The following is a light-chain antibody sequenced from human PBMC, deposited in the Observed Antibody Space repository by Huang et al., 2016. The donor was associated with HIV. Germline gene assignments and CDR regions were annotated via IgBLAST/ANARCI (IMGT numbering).Light chain of an antibody. V-gene: IGKV2D-29*02. CDR1: QSLLHSDGKTY. CDR2: EVS. CDR3: IQSIQLPLT. Sequence: DIVMTQTPLSLSVTPGQPASISCKSSQSLLHSDGKTYLYWYLQKVGQSPQLLIDEVSNRFSGVPDRFSGSGSGTDFTLKISRMEAEDVGVYYCIQSIQLPLTFGGGTKVEIK. J-gene: IGKJ4*01.